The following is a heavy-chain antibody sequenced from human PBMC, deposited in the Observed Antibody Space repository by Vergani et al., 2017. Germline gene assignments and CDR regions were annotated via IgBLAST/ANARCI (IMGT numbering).Heavy chain of an antibody. D-gene: IGHD4/OR15-4a*01. V-gene: IGHV1-8*01. CDR2: MNPNSGTT. CDR3: ARGADYPADXDASDYFRHTLDV. CDR1: GYSFSSYD. J-gene: IGHJ6*03. Sequence: QVQLVQSGAEVKKPGASLKVSCRASGYSFSSYDISWVRQATGQGLEWMGWMNPNSGTTGYAQKFQGRITMTRNTSINTAYMVLSRLNFEDAAVYYCARGADYPADXDASDYFRHTLDVWGKGTAVTVS.